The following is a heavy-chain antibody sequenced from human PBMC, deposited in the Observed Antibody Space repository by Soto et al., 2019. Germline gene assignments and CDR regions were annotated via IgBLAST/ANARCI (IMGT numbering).Heavy chain of an antibody. V-gene: IGHV1-69*13. Sequence: SVKVSCKASGGTFSSYAISWVRQAPGQGLEWMGGIIPIFGTANYAQKFQGRVTITADESTSTAYMELSSLRSEDTAVYYCARSQMKACSGGSCYSYWFDPWGQGTLVTVS. CDR2: IIPIFGTA. D-gene: IGHD2-15*01. CDR3: ARSQMKACSGGSCYSYWFDP. J-gene: IGHJ5*02. CDR1: GGTFSSYA.